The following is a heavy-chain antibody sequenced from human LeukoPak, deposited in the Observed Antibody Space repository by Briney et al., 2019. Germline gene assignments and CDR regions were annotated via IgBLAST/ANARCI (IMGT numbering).Heavy chain of an antibody. CDR2: ISAYNGNT. D-gene: IGHD3-22*01. V-gene: IGHV1-18*01. CDR3: ARDPYTITMIVPPDY. Sequence: ASVKVSCKASGYTFTSYGISWVRQAPGQGLEWMGWISAYNGNTNYAQKLQGRVTMTTDTSTSTAYMELRSLRSDDTAVYYCARDPYTITMIVPPDYWGQGTLVTVSS. CDR1: GYTFTSYG. J-gene: IGHJ4*02.